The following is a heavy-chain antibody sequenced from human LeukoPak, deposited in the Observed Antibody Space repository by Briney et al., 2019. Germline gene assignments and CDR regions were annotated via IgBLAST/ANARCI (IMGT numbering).Heavy chain of an antibody. CDR1: GGSISSYY. Sequence: SETLSLTCTVSGGSISSYYWSWLRQPPGKGLEWIGYIYYSGSTNYNPSLKSRVTISVDTSKNQFSLKLSSVTAADTAVYYCARASMVRGVTLDYWGQGTPVTVSS. CDR3: ARASMVRGVTLDY. D-gene: IGHD3-10*01. V-gene: IGHV4-59*01. CDR2: IYYSGST. J-gene: IGHJ4*02.